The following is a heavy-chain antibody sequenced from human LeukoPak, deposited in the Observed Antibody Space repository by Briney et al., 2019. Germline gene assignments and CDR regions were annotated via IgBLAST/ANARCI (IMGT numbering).Heavy chain of an antibody. J-gene: IGHJ4*02. CDR1: GGSISSYY. CDR3: ASFSDGTGYPEIDY. D-gene: IGHD3/OR15-3a*01. V-gene: IGHV4-59*08. Sequence: SETLSLTCTVSGGSISSYYWSWIRQPPGKGLEWIGSIYHSGSTYYNPSLKSRVTISVDTSKNQFSLKLSSVTAADTAVYYCASFSDGTGYPEIDYWGQGTLVTVSS. CDR2: IYHSGST.